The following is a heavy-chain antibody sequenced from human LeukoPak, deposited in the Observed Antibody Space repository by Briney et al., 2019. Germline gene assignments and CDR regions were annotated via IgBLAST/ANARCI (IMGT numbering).Heavy chain of an antibody. CDR1: GFTFSSYG. Sequence: SGGSLRLSCEASGFTFSSYGMHWVRQAPGKGLEWVAFIRYDGNNKYYVDSVKGRFTISRDNSKSTLYLQMNSLRPEDTAVYYCAREIRAKVSSFFDYWGQGTLVTVSS. D-gene: IGHD2-2*01. CDR2: IRYDGNNK. V-gene: IGHV3-30*02. CDR3: AREIRAKVSSFFDY. J-gene: IGHJ4*02.